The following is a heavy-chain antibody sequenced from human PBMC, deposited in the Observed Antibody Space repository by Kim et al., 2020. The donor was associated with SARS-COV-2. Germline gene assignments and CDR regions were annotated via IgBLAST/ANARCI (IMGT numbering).Heavy chain of an antibody. CDR3: AKDKDYYDSSGYSNDAF. Sequence: GGSLRLSCAASGFTFSSYGMHWVRQAPGKGLEWVAVISYDGSNKYYADSVSGRFTISRDNSKNTLYLQMNSLRAEDTAVYYCAKDKDYYDSSGYSNDAF. CDR1: GFTFSSYG. D-gene: IGHD3-22*01. CDR2: ISYDGSNK. J-gene: IGHJ3*01. V-gene: IGHV3-30*18.